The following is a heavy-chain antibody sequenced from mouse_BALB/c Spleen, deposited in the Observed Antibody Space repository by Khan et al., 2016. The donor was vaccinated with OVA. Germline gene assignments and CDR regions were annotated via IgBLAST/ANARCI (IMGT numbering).Heavy chain of an antibody. D-gene: IGHD4-1*01. CDR3: ASHLTGSFAY. V-gene: IGHV5-6*01. CDR2: ISSAGDYT. CDR1: GFTFSSYG. J-gene: IGHJ3*01. Sequence: EVELVESGGDLVKPGGSLKLSCAASGFTFSSYGMSWVRQTPDKRLEWVATISSAGDYTYYPDNAKGRFTISRDNAKNTLYLQMNSLKSEDTAMFYCASHLTGSFAYWGQGTLVTVSA.